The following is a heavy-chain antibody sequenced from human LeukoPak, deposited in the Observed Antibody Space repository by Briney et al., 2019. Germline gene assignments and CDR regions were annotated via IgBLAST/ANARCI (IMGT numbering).Heavy chain of an antibody. CDR1: GGSISSGGYY. V-gene: IGHV4-31*03. CDR3: ASRQISGLDAFDT. Sequence: PSETLSLTCTVSGGSISSGGYYWSWIRQHPGKGLEWIGYIYYSGSTYYNPSLKSRVTISVDTSKNQFSLKLSSVTAADTAVYYCASRQISGLDAFDTWGQGTMVTVSS. J-gene: IGHJ3*02. CDR2: IYYSGST. D-gene: IGHD2-15*01.